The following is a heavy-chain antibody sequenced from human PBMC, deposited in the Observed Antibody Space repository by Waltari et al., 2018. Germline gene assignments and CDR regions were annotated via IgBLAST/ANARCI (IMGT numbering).Heavy chain of an antibody. CDR1: GDSMSVNTW. V-gene: IGHV4-4*02. D-gene: IGHD2-15*01. CDR2: SHRSGRT. Sequence: QLQLQESGPGLVKPSGTLSLTCTVSGDSMSVNTWWSWVRQSPEKGLEWIGQSHRSGRTNYNPSLESRATISIDTANNQFSLKLTSTTAADTAVYYCARDRGRGLYLDSWGQGTLVTVSP. CDR3: ARDRGRGLYLDS. J-gene: IGHJ4*02.